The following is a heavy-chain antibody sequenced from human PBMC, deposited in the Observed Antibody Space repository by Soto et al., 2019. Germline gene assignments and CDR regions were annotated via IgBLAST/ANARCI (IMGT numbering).Heavy chain of an antibody. CDR3: ASKRYYFDY. CDR1: GFTFSSYE. Sequence: GGSLRLSCAASGFTFSSYEMNWVRQAQGKGLEWVSYISSSGSTIYYADSVKGRFTISRDNAKNSLYLQMNSLRAEDTAVYYCASKRYYFDYWGQGTLVTVSS. J-gene: IGHJ4*02. V-gene: IGHV3-48*03. CDR2: ISSSGSTI.